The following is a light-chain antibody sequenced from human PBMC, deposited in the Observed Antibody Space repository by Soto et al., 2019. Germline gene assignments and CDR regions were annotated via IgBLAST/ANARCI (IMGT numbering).Light chain of an antibody. V-gene: IGKV3-20*01. CDR1: QSVSGSR. Sequence: ETLLTQSPGTLSWSPGERATLSCGASQSVSGSRLAWYHQKPCQAPRLLIYGAFNRVTGIPVRSTGSGSGTDSTLTISRLEPEDFAVYYCQQYGNSPSTFGQGTKVDI. J-gene: IGKJ1*01. CDR3: QQYGNSPST. CDR2: GAF.